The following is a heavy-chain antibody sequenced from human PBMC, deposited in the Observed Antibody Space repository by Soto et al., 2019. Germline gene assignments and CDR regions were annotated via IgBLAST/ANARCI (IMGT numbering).Heavy chain of an antibody. Sequence: VSCKASGGTFSSYAISWVRQAPGQGLEWMGGIIPIFGTANYAQKFQGRVTITADKSTSTAYMELSSLRSEDTAVYYCARGSIAVAGTGPHFDYWGQGTLVTVSS. CDR3: ARGSIAVAGTGPHFDY. CDR2: IIPIFGTA. CDR1: GGTFSSYA. V-gene: IGHV1-69*06. D-gene: IGHD6-19*01. J-gene: IGHJ4*02.